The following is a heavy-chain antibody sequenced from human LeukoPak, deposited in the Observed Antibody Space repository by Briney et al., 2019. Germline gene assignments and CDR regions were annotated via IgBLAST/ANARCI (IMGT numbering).Heavy chain of an antibody. Sequence: ASVKVSCKASGYRFTSYDMHWVRQAPGQGLEWMGIINPSGGSTSYAQRFQGRVAMTRDTSTATVYMEVNSLTSEDAAVYFCARDGPTAAPFDYWGQGTLVTVSS. CDR2: INPSGGST. D-gene: IGHD2-2*01. CDR1: GYRFTSYD. J-gene: IGHJ4*02. V-gene: IGHV1-46*01. CDR3: ARDGPTAAPFDY.